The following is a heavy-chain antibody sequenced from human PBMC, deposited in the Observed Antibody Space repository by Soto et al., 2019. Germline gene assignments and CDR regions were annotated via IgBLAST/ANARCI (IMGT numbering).Heavy chain of an antibody. CDR1: GYTLTSYG. V-gene: IGHV1-18*01. CDR2: ISAYNGNT. J-gene: IGHJ4*02. D-gene: IGHD6-6*01. Sequence: ASVKVSCKASGYTLTSYGIIWVRQAPGQGLEWMGWISAYNGNTNYAQKLQGRVTMTTDTSTSTAYMELRSLRPDDTAVYYCARDRGSSPDSGVDYWGQGTLVTVSS. CDR3: ARDRGSSPDSGVDY.